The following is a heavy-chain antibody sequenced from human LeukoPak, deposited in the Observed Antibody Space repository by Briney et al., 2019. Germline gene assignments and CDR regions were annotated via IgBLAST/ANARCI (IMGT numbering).Heavy chain of an antibody. D-gene: IGHD3-22*01. V-gene: IGHV1-69*05. Sequence: RASVKVSCKASGYTFTGYYMRWVRQAPGQGLEWMGRIIPIFGTANYAQKFQGRVTITTDESTSTAYMELSSLRSEDTAVYYCARVSHQGDYYDHDYWGQGTLVTVSS. CDR2: IIPIFGTA. J-gene: IGHJ4*02. CDR3: ARVSHQGDYYDHDY. CDR1: GYTFTGYY.